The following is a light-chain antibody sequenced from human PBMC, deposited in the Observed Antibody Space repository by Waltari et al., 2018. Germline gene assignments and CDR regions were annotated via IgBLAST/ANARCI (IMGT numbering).Light chain of an antibody. V-gene: IGLV2-11*01. CDR2: DVS. Sequence: QSALTQPRSVSGSPGQSVPISCTGTSRDVGGYNYVSWYQQHPGKAPNLMIYDVSKRPSGVPDRFSGSKSGNTASLTISGLQAEDEADYYCCSYAGSYTFVFGTGTKVTVL. CDR3: CSYAGSYTFV. CDR1: SRDVGGYNY. J-gene: IGLJ1*01.